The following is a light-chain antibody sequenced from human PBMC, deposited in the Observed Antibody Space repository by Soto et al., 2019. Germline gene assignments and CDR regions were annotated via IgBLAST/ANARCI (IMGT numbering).Light chain of an antibody. CDR2: GAS. J-gene: IGKJ3*01. V-gene: IGKV3-15*01. Sequence: EIVMTQSPATLSVSPGERATLSCRASQSVSTKLAWYRHKPGQAPRLLIYGASTRATGIPARFSGSGSGTEFTLTINSLQSEVFAVYYCQQYKNWPHFTFGPGTTVDIK. CDR3: QQYKNWPHFT. CDR1: QSVSTK.